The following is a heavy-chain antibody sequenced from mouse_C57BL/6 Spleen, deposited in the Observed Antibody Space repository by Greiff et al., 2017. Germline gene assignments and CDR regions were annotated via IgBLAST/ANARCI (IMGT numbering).Heavy chain of an antibody. CDR1: GYTFTSYW. D-gene: IGHD1-1*01. CDR2: IHPSDSDT. CDR3: AKLYYGSSYRFDY. Sequence: QVQLQQPGAELVKPGASVKVSCKASGYTFTSYWMHWVKQRPGQGLEWIGRIHPSDSDTNYNQKFKGKATLTVAKSSSTAYMQLSSLTSEDPAVYYCAKLYYGSSYRFDYWGQGTTRTVSS. V-gene: IGHV1-74*01. J-gene: IGHJ2*01.